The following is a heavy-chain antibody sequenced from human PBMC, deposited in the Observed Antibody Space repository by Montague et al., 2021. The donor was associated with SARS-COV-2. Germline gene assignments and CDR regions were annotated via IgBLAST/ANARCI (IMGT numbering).Heavy chain of an antibody. CDR2: INHSGST. D-gene: IGHD6-6*01. CDR3: ARGGIAGRRHYFDY. Sequence: SETLSLTCAVYGGSFSNYYWTWIRQPPGKGLEWIGEINHSGSTNYNPSLKSRVTISVDTSKNQFSLKLSSVTAADTAVYFCARGGIAGRRHYFDYWGQGTPVTVSS. J-gene: IGHJ4*02. CDR1: GGSFSNYY. V-gene: IGHV4-34*01.